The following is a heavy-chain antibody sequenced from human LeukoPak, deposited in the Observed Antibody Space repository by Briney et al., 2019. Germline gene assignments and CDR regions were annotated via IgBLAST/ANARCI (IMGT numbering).Heavy chain of an antibody. Sequence: TSETLSLTCTVPGGSISSYYWSWIRQPPGKGLEWIGYIYYSGSTNYNPSLKSRVTISVDTSKNQFSLKLSSVTAADTAVYYCASSRRPIGHYYYGMDVWGQGTTVTVSS. J-gene: IGHJ6*02. CDR3: ASSRRPIGHYYYGMDV. D-gene: IGHD6-13*01. CDR2: IYYSGST. V-gene: IGHV4-59*01. CDR1: GGSISSYY.